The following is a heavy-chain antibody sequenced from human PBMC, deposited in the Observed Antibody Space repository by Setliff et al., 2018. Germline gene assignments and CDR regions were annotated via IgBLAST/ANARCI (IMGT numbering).Heavy chain of an antibody. CDR3: ASLQAAQYFQY. J-gene: IGHJ1*01. CDR1: GYSFTSNW. V-gene: IGHV5-51*01. CDR2: IYPGDSET. Sequence: PGESLKISCVGSGYSFTSNWIAWVRQMPGKGLDWMGIIYPGDSETRYSPSFQGRVTISVDKSISTAYLQWGSLRASDSAIYYCASLQAAQYFQYWGQGTLVTVSS.